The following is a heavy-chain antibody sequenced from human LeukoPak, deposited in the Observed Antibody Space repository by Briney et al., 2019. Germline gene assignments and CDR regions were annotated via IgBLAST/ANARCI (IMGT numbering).Heavy chain of an antibody. Sequence: GGSLRLSCAASGFTFSNAWMSWVRQAPGKGLEWVGRIKSKTDGGTTDYAAPVKGRFTISRDDSKNTLYLQMNSLRAEDTAVYYCARDRLGWFLNYYYYGMDVWGQGTTVTVSS. CDR1: GFTFSNAW. CDR2: IKSKTDGGTT. D-gene: IGHD6-19*01. CDR3: ARDRLGWFLNYYYYGMDV. J-gene: IGHJ6*02. V-gene: IGHV3-15*01.